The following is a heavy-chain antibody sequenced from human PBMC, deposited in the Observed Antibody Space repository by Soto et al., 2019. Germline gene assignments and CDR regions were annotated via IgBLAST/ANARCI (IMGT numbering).Heavy chain of an antibody. Sequence: EVQLVESGGGLVQPGGSLRLSCAASGFTFSSYSMNWVRQAPGKGLEWVSYISSSFITIYYADSVKGRFTISRDNAKNSLYLHMNSLRAEDTAVYYCARDCPGSSTTCYGNEWFDSWGQGTLVTVSS. D-gene: IGHD2-2*01. CDR1: GFTFSSYS. V-gene: IGHV3-48*01. J-gene: IGHJ5*01. CDR2: ISSSFITI. CDR3: ARDCPGSSTTCYGNEWFDS.